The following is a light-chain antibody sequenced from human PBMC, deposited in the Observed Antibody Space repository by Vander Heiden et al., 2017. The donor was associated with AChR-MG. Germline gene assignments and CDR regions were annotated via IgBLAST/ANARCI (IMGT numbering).Light chain of an antibody. CDR2: AAS. V-gene: IGKV1-39*01. CDR1: QSIRSY. CDR3: LQSDNTRRT. Sequence: DIQMTQSPSSLSASVGDRVTITCRASQSIRSYLNWYQQKPGKAPKVLIYAASSLQSGVPSRFSGSESGTNFTLTISRLQPEDFTTYYCLQSDNTRRTFGQRTKLEIK. J-gene: IGKJ2*01.